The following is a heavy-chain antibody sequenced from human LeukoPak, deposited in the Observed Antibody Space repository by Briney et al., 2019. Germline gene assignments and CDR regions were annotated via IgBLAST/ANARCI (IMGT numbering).Heavy chain of an antibody. Sequence: PSETLSLTCAVYGGSFSGYYWSWIRQPPGKGLEWIGEINHSGSTNYNPSLKSRVTISVDTSKNQFSLKLSSVTAADTAVYYCARRSLYDFWSGSRFDYWGQGTLVTVSS. V-gene: IGHV4-34*01. CDR1: GGSFSGYY. J-gene: IGHJ4*02. CDR2: INHSGST. D-gene: IGHD3-3*01. CDR3: ARRSLYDFWSGSRFDY.